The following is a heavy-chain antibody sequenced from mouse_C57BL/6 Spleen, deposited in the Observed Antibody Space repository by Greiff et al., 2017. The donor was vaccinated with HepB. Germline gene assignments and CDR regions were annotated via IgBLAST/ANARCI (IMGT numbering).Heavy chain of an antibody. CDR2: IYPGDGDT. CDR1: GYAFRSSW. Sequence: QVQLQQSGPELVKPGASVKISCQASGYAFRSSWMNWVKQRPGKGLEWIGRIYPGDGDTNYNGKFKGKATLTADKSSSTAYMQLCSLTSEDSAVYFCAREGGTWGQGTLVTVSA. V-gene: IGHV1-82*01. J-gene: IGHJ3*01. D-gene: IGHD2-14*01. CDR3: AREGGT.